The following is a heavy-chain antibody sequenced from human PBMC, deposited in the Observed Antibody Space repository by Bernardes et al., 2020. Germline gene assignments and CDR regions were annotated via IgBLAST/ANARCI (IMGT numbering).Heavy chain of an antibody. Sequence: GGSLRLSCAASGFTFSRYWMTWVRQAPGKGLEWVANIKQDGTEKYYVDSVKGRFTISRDNAKNSLYLQMNSLRAEDTALYYCARDPTLDVWGKGTTVTVSS. CDR2: IKQDGTEK. J-gene: IGHJ6*04. V-gene: IGHV3-7*04. CDR3: ARDPTLDV. CDR1: GFTFSRYW.